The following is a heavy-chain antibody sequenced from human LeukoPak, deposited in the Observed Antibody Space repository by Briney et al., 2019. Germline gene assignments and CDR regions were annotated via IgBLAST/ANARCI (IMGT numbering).Heavy chain of an antibody. CDR2: ISGSGGST. Sequence: GGSLRLSCEVSGFTFSSYGMNWVRQAPGKGLEWVSTISGSGGSTYYADSVKGRFTISRDNSKNTLYLQMNSLRAEDTAVYYCAKYTYGDCSGGSCYFDYWGQGTLVTVSS. CDR1: GFTFSSYG. D-gene: IGHD2-15*01. J-gene: IGHJ4*02. V-gene: IGHV3-23*01. CDR3: AKYTYGDCSGGSCYFDY.